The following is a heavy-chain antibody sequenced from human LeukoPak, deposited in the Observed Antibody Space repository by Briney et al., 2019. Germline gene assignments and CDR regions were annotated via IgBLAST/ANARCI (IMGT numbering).Heavy chain of an antibody. Sequence: ASVTVSFKASVYTFTSSGISWLRQAPGQGLDWMGWISADNGDTNYAQKFQGRVSITSDTSISTAYMELSSLRSDDTAVYFCARTTSLTASGYDYWGQGTLVTVSS. D-gene: IGHD4-17*01. CDR2: ISADNGDT. J-gene: IGHJ4*02. CDR1: VYTFTSSG. CDR3: ARTTSLTASGYDY. V-gene: IGHV1-18*01.